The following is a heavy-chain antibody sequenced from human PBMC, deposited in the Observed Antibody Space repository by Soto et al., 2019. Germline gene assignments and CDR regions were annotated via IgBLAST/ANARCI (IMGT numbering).Heavy chain of an antibody. Sequence: EVQLVESGGGLVQPGGSLRLSCSASGFIFSSYWMSWLRQAPGKGLEWVASMNEYGSERYYVDSVKGRFTISRDNAKNSIDLQMISLRAEGTAVCCCARAAGEDKEDYWGQGTLGTVSS. D-gene: IGHD3-10*01. CDR1: GFIFSSYW. V-gene: IGHV3-7*04. CDR3: ARAAGEDKEDY. J-gene: IGHJ4*02. CDR2: MNEYGSER.